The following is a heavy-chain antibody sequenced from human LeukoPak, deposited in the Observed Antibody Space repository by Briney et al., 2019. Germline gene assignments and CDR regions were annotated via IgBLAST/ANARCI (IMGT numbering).Heavy chain of an antibody. V-gene: IGHV3-9*01. CDR3: ARDNGGGLVVPAASDWFDP. Sequence: GGSLRLSCAASGFTFDDYAMHWVRQAPGKGLEWVSGISWNSGRINYADSVKGRFTISRDNAKNSLYLQMNSLRAEDTAVYYCARDNGGGLVVPAASDWFDPWGQGTLVTVSS. J-gene: IGHJ5*02. D-gene: IGHD2-2*01. CDR1: GFTFDDYA. CDR2: ISWNSGRI.